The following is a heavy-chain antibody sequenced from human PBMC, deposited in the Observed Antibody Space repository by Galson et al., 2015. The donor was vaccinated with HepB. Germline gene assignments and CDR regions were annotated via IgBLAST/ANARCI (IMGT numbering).Heavy chain of an antibody. CDR3: TRDGDSGSTPDAFDI. CDR1: GFTFGDYA. V-gene: IGHV3-49*03. CDR2: IRSKAYGGTT. D-gene: IGHD1-26*01. Sequence: SLRLSCAASGFTFGDYAMSWFRQAPGKGLEWVGFIRSKAYGGTTEYAASVKGRFTISRDDSKSIAYLQMNSLKTEDTAVYYCTRDGDSGSTPDAFDIWGQGTMVTVSS. J-gene: IGHJ3*02.